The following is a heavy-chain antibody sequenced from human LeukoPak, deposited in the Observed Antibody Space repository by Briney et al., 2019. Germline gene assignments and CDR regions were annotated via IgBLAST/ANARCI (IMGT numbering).Heavy chain of an antibody. V-gene: IGHV4-34*01. CDR2: INHSGST. D-gene: IGHD4-11*01. J-gene: IGHJ6*02. Sequence: SETLSLTCAVYGGSFSEYYWSWIRQPPGKGLEWIGEINHSGSTNYNPSLKSRVTISLDKSKNQFSLKLSSMTAADTAVYYCARGFDYSRYYGMDVWGQGTTVTVSS. CDR1: GGSFSEYY. CDR3: ARGFDYSRYYGMDV.